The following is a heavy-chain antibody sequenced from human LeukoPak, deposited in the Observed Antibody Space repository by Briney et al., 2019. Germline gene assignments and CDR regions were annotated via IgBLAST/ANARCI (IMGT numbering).Heavy chain of an antibody. V-gene: IGHV4-39*07. D-gene: IGHD6-13*01. J-gene: IGHJ2*01. CDR3: ARDNERRLTAAGTAAFDL. Sequence: SETLSLTCTVSGGSISSSSYYWGWIRQPPGKGLEWIGEISHTGSIDYTPSLKSRATISLDKSKNQLSLNLTSVTAADTAMYYCARDNERRLTAAGTAAFDLWGRGALVTVSS. CDR1: GGSISSSSYY. CDR2: ISHTGSI.